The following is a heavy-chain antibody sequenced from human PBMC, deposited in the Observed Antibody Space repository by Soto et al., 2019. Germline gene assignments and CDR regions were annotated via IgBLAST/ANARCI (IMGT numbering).Heavy chain of an antibody. CDR1: GFTFSSYA. J-gene: IGHJ4*02. CDR3: TTVGSAWYLLY. Sequence: PGGSLRLSCAASGFTFSSYAMSWVRQAPGTGLEWVGRIKSKGDGETTDYAAPVKGRFTISRDDSKNTLYLQMNSLKTEDTAVYYCTTVGSAWYLLYWGLGTLVTVSS. D-gene: IGHD6-13*01. V-gene: IGHV3-15*01. CDR2: IKSKGDGETT.